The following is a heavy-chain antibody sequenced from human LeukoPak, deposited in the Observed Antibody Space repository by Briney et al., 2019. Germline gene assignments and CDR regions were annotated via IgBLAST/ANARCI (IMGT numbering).Heavy chain of an antibody. J-gene: IGHJ4*02. CDR1: GFTFISYN. D-gene: IGHD1-26*01. CDR3: AREGEWELLGFDY. CDR2: ISSSSTYM. Sequence: GGSLRLSCAASGFTFISYNMNWVRQAPGKGLEWVSSISSSSTYMYYADSLKGRFTISRDNAKNSLYLQMNSLRVEDTAVYYCAREGEWELLGFDYWGQGTLVTVSS. V-gene: IGHV3-21*01.